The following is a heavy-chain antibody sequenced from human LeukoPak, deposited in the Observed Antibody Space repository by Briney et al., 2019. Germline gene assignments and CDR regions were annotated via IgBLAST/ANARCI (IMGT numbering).Heavy chain of an antibody. CDR1: GGTFNNYT. J-gene: IGHJ4*02. V-gene: IGHV1-46*02. Sequence: ASVKVSCKASGGTFNNYTISWVRQAPGQGLEWMGIINPSGGSTSYAQKFQGRVTMTRDTSTSTVYMELSSLRSEDTAVYYCASEYCTNGVCPHGNYWGQGTLVTVSS. CDR3: ASEYCTNGVCPHGNY. CDR2: INPSGGST. D-gene: IGHD2-8*01.